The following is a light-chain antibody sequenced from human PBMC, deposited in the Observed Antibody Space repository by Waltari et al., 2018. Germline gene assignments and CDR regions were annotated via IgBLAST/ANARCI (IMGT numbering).Light chain of an antibody. J-gene: IGLJ2*01. CDR3: AAWDDSLNGVV. Sequence: QSVLTQPPSTSGTPGQRVTISCSGSSSNIGSNTVNWYQQLPGTAPKLLIYTNKQRPSGVPDRVSGSKSGTSASLAISGLQSEDEAGYYCAAWDDSLNGVVFGGGTKLTVL. CDR2: TNK. V-gene: IGLV1-44*01. CDR1: SSNIGSNT.